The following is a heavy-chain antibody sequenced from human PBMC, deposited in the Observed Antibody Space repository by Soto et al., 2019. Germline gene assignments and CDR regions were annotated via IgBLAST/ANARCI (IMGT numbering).Heavy chain of an antibody. D-gene: IGHD6-19*01. CDR1: GFTFSSYS. J-gene: IGHJ4*02. CDR2: ISSSSSYI. Sequence: GGSLRLSCAASGFTFSSYSMNWVRQAPGKGLEWVSSISSSSSYIYYADSVKGRFTISRDNAKNSLYPQMNSLRAEDTAVYYCARVKYSSGWYPDYWGQGTLVTASS. V-gene: IGHV3-21*01. CDR3: ARVKYSSGWYPDY.